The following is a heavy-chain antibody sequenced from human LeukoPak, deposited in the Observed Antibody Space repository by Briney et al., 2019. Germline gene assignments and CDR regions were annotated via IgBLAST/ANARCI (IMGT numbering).Heavy chain of an antibody. Sequence: PSETLSLTCTVSGGSISSYYWSWIRQPPGKGLEWIGYIYYSGSTNYNPSLKSRVTISVDTSKNQFSLKLSSVTAADTAVYYCARTDIVVVPAADDYYYYGMDVWSQGTTVTVSS. J-gene: IGHJ6*02. CDR1: GGSISSYY. CDR3: ARTDIVVVPAADDYYYYGMDV. CDR2: IYYSGST. V-gene: IGHV4-59*01. D-gene: IGHD2-2*01.